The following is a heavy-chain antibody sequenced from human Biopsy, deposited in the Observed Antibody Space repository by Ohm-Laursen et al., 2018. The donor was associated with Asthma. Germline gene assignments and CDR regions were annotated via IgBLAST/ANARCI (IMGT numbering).Heavy chain of an antibody. CDR3: ARGPELDV. CDR2: TNERGVT. J-gene: IGHJ6*02. Sequence: GTLSLTCDVYPGSFSGFFWTWIRQSPGKGLEWIGETNERGVTNNNPSLKSRVIISIDTYWNRVSLKLASVTAADTAVYYCARGPELDVWGQGTTVTVSS. V-gene: IGHV4-34*01. CDR1: PGSFSGFF.